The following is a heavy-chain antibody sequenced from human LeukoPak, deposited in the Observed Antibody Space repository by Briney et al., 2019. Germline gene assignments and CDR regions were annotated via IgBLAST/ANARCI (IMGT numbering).Heavy chain of an antibody. CDR3: ARLWDSSSSLDY. Sequence: SETLSLTCTVSGGSISSYYWTWIRQPPGKGLGLEWIGNIYYSGGTNYNPSLDSLITISIDTSKYQVSLKLSSVTAADTAVYYCARLWDSSSSLDYWGQGTLVTVSS. J-gene: IGHJ4*02. CDR1: GGSISSYY. CDR2: IYYSGGT. V-gene: IGHV4-59*08. D-gene: IGHD6-6*01.